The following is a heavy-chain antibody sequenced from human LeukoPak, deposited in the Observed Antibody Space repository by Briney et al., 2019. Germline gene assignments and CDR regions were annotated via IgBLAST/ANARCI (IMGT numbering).Heavy chain of an antibody. D-gene: IGHD3-22*01. Sequence: GGSLRLSCAASGFTFDDYGMSWVRQAPGKGLEWVSGINWNGGSTGYADSVKGRFTISRDNAKNSLYLQMNSLRAEDTALYYCARAPRITMIVVVTGHAFDIWGQGTMVTVSS. CDR1: GFTFDDYG. V-gene: IGHV3-20*04. J-gene: IGHJ3*02. CDR3: ARAPRITMIVVVTGHAFDI. CDR2: INWNGGST.